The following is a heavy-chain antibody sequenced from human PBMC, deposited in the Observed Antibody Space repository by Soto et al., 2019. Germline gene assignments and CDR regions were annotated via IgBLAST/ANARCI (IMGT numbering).Heavy chain of an antibody. Sequence: SETLSLTCAVSGGSISSGGYSWSWIRQPPGKGLEWIGYIHHSGSTYYNPSLKSRVTISVDRSKNQFSLKLSSVTAADTAVYYCARGGTMVRGVSYYYYYGMDVWGQGTTVTVSS. J-gene: IGHJ6*02. V-gene: IGHV4-30-2*01. CDR1: GGSISSGGYS. CDR3: ARGGTMVRGVSYYYYYGMDV. CDR2: IHHSGST. D-gene: IGHD3-10*01.